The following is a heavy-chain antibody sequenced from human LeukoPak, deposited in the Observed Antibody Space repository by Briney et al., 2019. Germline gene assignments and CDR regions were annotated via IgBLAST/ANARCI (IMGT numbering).Heavy chain of an antibody. D-gene: IGHD1-26*01. Sequence: PGGSLRLSCAASGFTFSSYWMHWVRKAPGKGLVWVSRINPDGRTITYADSVKGRFTISRDNAKNTLYLQMNSLRVEDTAVYYCARVAVGRYDFGYRGQGTLVTVSS. CDR2: INPDGRTI. CDR1: GFTFSSYW. J-gene: IGHJ4*02. V-gene: IGHV3-74*03. CDR3: ARVAVGRYDFGY.